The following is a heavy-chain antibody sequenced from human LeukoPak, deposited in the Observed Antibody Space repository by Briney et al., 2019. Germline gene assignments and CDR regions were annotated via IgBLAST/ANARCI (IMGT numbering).Heavy chain of an antibody. Sequence: SETLSLTCTVSGGSISSYYWSWIRQPAGKGLEWIGRIYTSGSTNYNPSLKSRVTMSVDTSKNQFSLKLSSVTAADTAVYYCARGFPHYDSSGYYYWGQGTLVTVSS. CDR3: ARGFPHYDSSGYYY. V-gene: IGHV4-4*07. CDR1: GGSISSYY. D-gene: IGHD3-22*01. CDR2: IYTSGST. J-gene: IGHJ4*02.